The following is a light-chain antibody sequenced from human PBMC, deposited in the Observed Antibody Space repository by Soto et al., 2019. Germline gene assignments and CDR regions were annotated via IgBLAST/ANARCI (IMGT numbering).Light chain of an antibody. J-gene: IGKJ1*01. CDR1: QSVTSSY. V-gene: IGKV3-20*01. CDR3: QQFGSSPPWT. CDR2: CAS. Sequence: EIVLTQSPGTLSLSPGERATLSCRASQSVTSSYLAWYQHKRGQAPRLLIYCASNRATGIPDRFSGSGSGTDFTLTISRLGPEDFAVYYCQQFGSSPPWTFGQGTKVEIK.